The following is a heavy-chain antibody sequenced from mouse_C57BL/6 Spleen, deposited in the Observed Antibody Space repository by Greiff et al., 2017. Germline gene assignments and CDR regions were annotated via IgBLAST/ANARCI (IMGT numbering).Heavy chain of an antibody. CDR2: IYPRSGNT. D-gene: IGHD1-1*01. J-gene: IGHJ4*01. CDR3: AGYYGSSYRDYAMDY. Sequence: QVQLKESGAELARPGASVKLSCKASGYTFTSYGISWVKQRTGQGLEWIGEIYPRSGNTYYNEKFQGKATLTADKSSSTAYMELRSLTSEDSAVYFCAGYYGSSYRDYAMDYWGQGTSVTVSS. V-gene: IGHV1-81*01. CDR1: GYTFTSYG.